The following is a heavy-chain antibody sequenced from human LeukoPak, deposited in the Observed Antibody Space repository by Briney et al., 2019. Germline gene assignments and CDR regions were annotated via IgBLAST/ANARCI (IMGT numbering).Heavy chain of an antibody. D-gene: IGHD5-24*01. Sequence: PGGSLRLSCAASGFTFRGYAMHWVRQAPGKGLEWVSSITSSTNYIYYSDSVKGRFTISRDNAESSLFLQMNSLRDEDTAVYYCARGRGGSGREAYNVDCWGQGTLVTVSS. CDR2: ITSSTNYI. CDR1: GFTFRGYA. V-gene: IGHV3-21*01. CDR3: ARGRGGSGREAYNVDC. J-gene: IGHJ4*02.